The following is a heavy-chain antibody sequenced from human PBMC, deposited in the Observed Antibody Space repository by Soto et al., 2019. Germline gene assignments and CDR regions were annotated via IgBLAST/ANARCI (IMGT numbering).Heavy chain of an antibody. V-gene: IGHV1-69*01. J-gene: IGHJ5*02. CDR3: ARVTAMVRGVIDNWFDP. Sequence: QVPLVQSGAEVKKPGSSVTVSCKASGGTFSSYAIHWVRQAPGQGLEWMGGIIPMYGPAKYAQRFQGRVTITADESTTPVYMELTSLTSQDTAFYYCARVTAMVRGVIDNWFDPWGHGTLVTVSS. CDR1: GGTFSSYA. CDR2: IIPMYGPA. D-gene: IGHD3-10*01.